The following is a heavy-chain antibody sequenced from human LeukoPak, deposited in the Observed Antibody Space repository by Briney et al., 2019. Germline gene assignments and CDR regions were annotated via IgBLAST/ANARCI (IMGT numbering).Heavy chain of an antibody. Sequence: SETLSLTRTVSGGSISSYYWSWIRQPAGKGLEWIGRIYTSGSTNYNPSLKSRVTMSVDTSKNRFSLKLSSVTAADTAVYYCAREDYYGTNFDYWGQGTLVTVSS. D-gene: IGHD3-10*01. CDR1: GGSISSYY. V-gene: IGHV4-4*07. CDR3: AREDYYGTNFDY. J-gene: IGHJ4*02. CDR2: IYTSGST.